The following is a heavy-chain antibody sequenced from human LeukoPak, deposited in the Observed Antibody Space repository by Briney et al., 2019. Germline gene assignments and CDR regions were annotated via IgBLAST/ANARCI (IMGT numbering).Heavy chain of an antibody. J-gene: IGHJ3*01. CDR1: GFTFSSYS. V-gene: IGHV3-21*01. Sequence: GGSLRLSCAASGFTFSSYSMNWVRQAPGKGLEWVSSIGGSSSSLYYAESVKGRFTISRDNARNSLYLQMNSVRAEDTALYYCAKEAGQDYGALDAFDVWGQGTMVTVSS. CDR2: IGGSSSSL. D-gene: IGHD4-17*01. CDR3: AKEAGQDYGALDAFDV.